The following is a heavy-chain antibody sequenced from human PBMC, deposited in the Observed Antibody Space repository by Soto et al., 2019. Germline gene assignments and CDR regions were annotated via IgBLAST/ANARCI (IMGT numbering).Heavy chain of an antibody. D-gene: IGHD6-13*01. CDR3: ARDGIAAAGQGFFYYSYGMDV. Sequence: ASVKVSCKASGYTFTSYGISWVRQAPGQGLEWMGWISAYNGNTNYEQKRQGRVTMTTDTSTSTAYMELRSLLSDDTAVYYCARDGIAAAGQGFFYYSYGMDVWGQGTTVTVSS. CDR2: ISAYNGNT. CDR1: GYTFTSYG. J-gene: IGHJ6*02. V-gene: IGHV1-18*01.